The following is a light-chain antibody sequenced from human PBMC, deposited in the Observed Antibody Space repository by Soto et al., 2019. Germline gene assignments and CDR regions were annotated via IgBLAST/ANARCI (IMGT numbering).Light chain of an antibody. Sequence: QSVLTQPPSVSGAPGQRVTISCTGSSSNIGAGHDAHWYQQLPETAPKLLIYGNNNRPSGVPDRFSGSKSGTSASLAITGLQAEDEAEYYCQSYDSSLSAHVFGTGTKLTVL. V-gene: IGLV1-40*01. CDR2: GNN. CDR3: QSYDSSLSAHV. J-gene: IGLJ1*01. CDR1: SSNIGAGHD.